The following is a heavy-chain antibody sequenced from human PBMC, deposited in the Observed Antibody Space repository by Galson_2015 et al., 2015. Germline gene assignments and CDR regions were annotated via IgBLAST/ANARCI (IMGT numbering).Heavy chain of an antibody. J-gene: IGHJ4*02. CDR2: IYHSGST. CDR3: ARVDYSIEPYYFDY. D-gene: IGHD4-11*01. Sequence: SETLSLTCAVSGYSISSGYYWGWIRQPPGKGLEWIGSIYHSGSTYYNPSLKSRVTISVDTSKNQFSLKLSSVTAADTAVYYCARVDYSIEPYYFDYWGQGTLVTVSS. CDR1: GYSISSGYY. V-gene: IGHV4-38-2*01.